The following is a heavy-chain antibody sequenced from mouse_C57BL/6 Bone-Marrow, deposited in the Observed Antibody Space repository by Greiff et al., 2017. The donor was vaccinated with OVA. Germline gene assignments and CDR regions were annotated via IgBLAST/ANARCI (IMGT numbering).Heavy chain of an antibody. CDR3: ASHYSNYVWFAY. V-gene: IGHV5-12*01. CDR2: ISNGGGST. CDR1: GFTFSDYY. D-gene: IGHD2-5*01. J-gene: IGHJ3*01. Sequence: EVQGVESGGGLVQPGGSLKLSCAASGFTFSDYYMYWVRQTPEKRLEWVAYISNGGGSTYYPDTVKGRFTISRDKAKNTLYLQMSRLKSEDTAMYYCASHYSNYVWFAYWGQGTLVTVSA.